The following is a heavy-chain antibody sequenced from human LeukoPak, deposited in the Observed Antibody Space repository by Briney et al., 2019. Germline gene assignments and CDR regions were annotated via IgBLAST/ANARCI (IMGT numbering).Heavy chain of an antibody. V-gene: IGHV3-21*01. Sequence: GGSLRLSCAASGVSFTDHSMNWVRQAPGKGLEWVSSISSSSSYIYYADSMKGRFTISRDNARNTLYLQMNSLRAEDTAVYYCVRDRYYVPDYWGQGTLVTVSS. CDR1: GVSFTDHS. CDR3: VRDRYYVPDY. CDR2: ISSSSSYI. J-gene: IGHJ4*02. D-gene: IGHD3-16*01.